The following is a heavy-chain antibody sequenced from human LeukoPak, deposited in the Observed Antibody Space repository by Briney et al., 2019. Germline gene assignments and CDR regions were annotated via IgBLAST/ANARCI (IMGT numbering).Heavy chain of an antibody. Sequence: SETLSLTCTVSGGSISSYYWSWIRQPPGKGLEWIGYIYTSGSTNYNPSLKSRVTISVDTSKNQFSLKLSSVTAADTAVYYCASGWLPDNFHYWGQGTLVTVSS. J-gene: IGHJ4*02. CDR3: ASGWLPDNFHY. CDR2: IYTSGST. CDR1: GGSISSYY. V-gene: IGHV4-4*09. D-gene: IGHD5-12*01.